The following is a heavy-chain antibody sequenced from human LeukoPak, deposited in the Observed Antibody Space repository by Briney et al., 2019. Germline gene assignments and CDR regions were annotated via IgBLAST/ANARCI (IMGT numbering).Heavy chain of an antibody. D-gene: IGHD3-10*01. Sequence: PSETLSLTCSVSGGSISSYYWSWIRQPPGKGLEWIGLIYFSGSPKYNPSLKSRVTISVDTSKNQFSLKLSSVTAADTAIYYCARGGYYGSGNDFRFDPWGQGTLVTVSS. CDR3: ARGGYYGSGNDFRFDP. CDR2: IYFSGSP. CDR1: GGSISSYY. V-gene: IGHV4-59*01. J-gene: IGHJ5*02.